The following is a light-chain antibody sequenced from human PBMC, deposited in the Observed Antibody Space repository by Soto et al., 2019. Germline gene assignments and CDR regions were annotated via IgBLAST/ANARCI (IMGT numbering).Light chain of an antibody. J-gene: IGKJ5*01. CDR1: QDIINH. CDR2: GAS. Sequence: DIQMTQSPSSLSASVGDTVTITCRASQDIINHLAWYQQRPGKVPNLLIYGASTLHSGVPSRFRGSGSGTHFTLTISSPQHEDVATYYCQNYHLALGTFGQGTRLEIK. V-gene: IGKV1-27*01. CDR3: QNYHLALGT.